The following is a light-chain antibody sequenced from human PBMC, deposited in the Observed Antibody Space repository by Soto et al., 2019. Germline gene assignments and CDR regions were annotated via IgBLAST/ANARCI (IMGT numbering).Light chain of an antibody. V-gene: IGKV3-15*01. Sequence: DIVMTQSPATLSLSPGDRATLSCSASPSAGTFFAWSQQKPGQAPGRLMYDVSSRATGVPARFSCSRSGTEFTLTISSLQPDDFSVYYCQQYNHCPPITFGGGTKVEMK. CDR1: PSAGTF. CDR3: QQYNHCPPIT. J-gene: IGKJ4*01. CDR2: DVS.